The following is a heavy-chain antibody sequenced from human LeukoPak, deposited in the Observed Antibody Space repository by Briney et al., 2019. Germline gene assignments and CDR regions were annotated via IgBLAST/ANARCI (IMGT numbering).Heavy chain of an antibody. V-gene: IGHV4-38-2*01. Sequence: PSETLSLTCAVSGYSISSGYYWGWIRQPPGKGPEWIGSIYHSGSTYYNPSLKSRVTISVDTSKNQFSLKLSSVTAADTAVYYCASNPNCSSASCYVWPSYNWFDPWGQGTLVTVSS. J-gene: IGHJ5*02. CDR2: IYHSGST. CDR1: GYSISSGYY. D-gene: IGHD2-2*01. CDR3: ASNPNCSSASCYVWPSYNWFDP.